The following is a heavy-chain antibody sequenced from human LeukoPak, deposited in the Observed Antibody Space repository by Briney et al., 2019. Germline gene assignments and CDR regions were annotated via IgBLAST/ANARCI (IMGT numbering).Heavy chain of an antibody. V-gene: IGHV3-7*01. J-gene: IGHJ6*03. CDR2: INQDGTEK. CDR3: GRYGLGYYYMDV. CDR1: GFTFTTYW. D-gene: IGHD6-19*01. Sequence: QSGGSLRLSCAASGFTFTTYWMSWIRQLPGKGLEWVANINQDGTEKYYVDSVKGRFTISRDNAKNSLYLQMNSLRAEDTAVYYCGRYGLGYYYMDVWGKGTTVTVSS.